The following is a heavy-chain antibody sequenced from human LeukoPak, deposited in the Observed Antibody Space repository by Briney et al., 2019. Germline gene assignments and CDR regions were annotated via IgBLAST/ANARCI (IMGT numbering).Heavy chain of an antibody. CDR2: ISYDGSNK. CDR3: AKDVARMHSSSWFRSYYFDY. Sequence: PGGSLRLSCAASGFTFSNFGMHWVRQAPGKGLEWVAVISYDGSNKYYADSVKGRFTISRDNSKNTLYLQMNSLRAEDTAVYYCAKDVARMHSSSWFRSYYFDYWGQGTLVTVSS. V-gene: IGHV3-30*18. J-gene: IGHJ4*02. CDR1: GFTFSNFG. D-gene: IGHD6-13*01.